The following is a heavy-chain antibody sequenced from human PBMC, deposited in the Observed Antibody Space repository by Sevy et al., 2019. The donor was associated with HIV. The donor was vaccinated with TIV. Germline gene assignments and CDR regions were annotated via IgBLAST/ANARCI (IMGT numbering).Heavy chain of an antibody. J-gene: IGHJ6*02. CDR1: GGSISSDY. V-gene: IGHV4-59*01. CDR3: ARGGGTGSGWQYYYYGMDV. Sequence: SETLSLSCTVSGGSISSDYWSWIRQPPGKGLEWIGYMHYSGINNYNPSLKSRVTRSVDTSKNHFSRKLSAVTAADTAVYYCARGGGTGSGWQYYYYGMDVWGQGTTVTVSS. D-gene: IGHD6-19*01. CDR2: MHYSGIN.